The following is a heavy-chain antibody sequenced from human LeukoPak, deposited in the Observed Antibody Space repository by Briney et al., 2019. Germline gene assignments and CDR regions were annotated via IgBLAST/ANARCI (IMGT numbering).Heavy chain of an antibody. J-gene: IGHJ4*02. V-gene: IGHV3-33*01. Sequence: SGGSLRLSCAASGFTFSDYGMHWGRQAPGKGLEWVAVIWYDGSNIYYADSVKGRFTISRDNSRNTLYLQMNSLRAEDTAVYYCVRELPPVVQYYFDHWGPGTLVTVSS. CDR1: GFTFSDYG. D-gene: IGHD2-21*01. CDR2: IWYDGSNI. CDR3: VRELPPVVQYYFDH.